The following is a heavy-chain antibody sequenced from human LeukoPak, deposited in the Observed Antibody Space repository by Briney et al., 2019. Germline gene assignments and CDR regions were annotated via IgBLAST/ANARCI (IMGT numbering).Heavy chain of an antibody. V-gene: IGHV3-23*01. CDR1: GFTFSSYA. CDR3: AKSGGGPRNSIAVAGRVDFDY. Sequence: PGGSLRLSCAASGFTFSSYAMSWVRQAPGKGLEWVSAISGSGGSTYYADSVKGRFTISRDNSKNTLYLQMNSLRAEDTAVYYCAKSGGGPRNSIAVAGRVDFDYWAREPWSPSPQ. D-gene: IGHD6-19*01. J-gene: IGHJ4*02. CDR2: ISGSGGST.